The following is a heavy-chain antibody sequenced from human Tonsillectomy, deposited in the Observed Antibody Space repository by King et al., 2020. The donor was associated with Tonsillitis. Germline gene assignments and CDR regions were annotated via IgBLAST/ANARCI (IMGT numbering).Heavy chain of an antibody. CDR2: ISSSVSNT. CDR3: AGGSIAAAGPEY. V-gene: IGHV3-48*03. Sequence: VQLVESGGGLVQPGGSLRLSCAASGFTFSSSEMNWVRQAPGKGLEWGSYISSSVSNTQYADSVQGRFTISRDNAKNSLSLQMTSLRAEDTAVYYCAGGSIAAAGPEYWGQGTLVTVSS. J-gene: IGHJ4*02. D-gene: IGHD6-13*01. CDR1: GFTFSSSE.